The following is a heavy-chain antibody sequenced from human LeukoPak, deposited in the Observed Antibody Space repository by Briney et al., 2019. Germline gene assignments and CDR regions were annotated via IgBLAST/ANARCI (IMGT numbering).Heavy chain of an antibody. J-gene: IGHJ4*02. CDR2: INHSGST. CDR3: ARVEGAFTLFDY. V-gene: IGHV4-34*01. D-gene: IGHD1-26*01. CDR1: GGSFSGYY. Sequence: SETLSLTCAVYGGSFSGYYWSWIRQPPGKGLEWIGEINHSGSTNYNPSLKSRVTISVDTSKNQFSLKLSSVTAADTAVYYCARVEGAFTLFDYWGQGTLVTVSS.